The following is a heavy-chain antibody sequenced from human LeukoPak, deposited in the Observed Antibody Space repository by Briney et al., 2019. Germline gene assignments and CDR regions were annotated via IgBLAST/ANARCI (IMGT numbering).Heavy chain of an antibody. CDR2: IYYSGST. D-gene: IGHD5-18*01. CDR1: GGSISSYY. J-gene: IGHJ3*02. CDR3: AREVRNSYDPRDAFDI. V-gene: IGHV4-59*01. Sequence: PSGTLSLTCTVSGGSISSYYWSWIRQPPGKGLEWIGYIYYSGSTNYNPSLKSRVTISVDTSKNQFSLKLSSVTAADTAVYYCAREVRNSYDPRDAFDIWGQGTMVTVSS.